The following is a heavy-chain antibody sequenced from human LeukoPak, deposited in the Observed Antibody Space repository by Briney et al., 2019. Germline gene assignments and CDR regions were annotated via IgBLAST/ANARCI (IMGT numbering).Heavy chain of an antibody. J-gene: IGHJ6*02. CDR2: ISYDGSNK. V-gene: IGHV3-30*03. CDR3: ARDGRIAAARIWYYGMDV. D-gene: IGHD6-13*01. CDR1: GFTFSSYG. Sequence: PGGSLRLSCAASGFTFSSYGMHWVRQAPGKGLEWVAVISYDGSNKYYADSVKGRFTISRDNAKNSLYLQMNSLRAEDTAVYYCARDGRIAAARIWYYGMDVWGQGTTVTVSS.